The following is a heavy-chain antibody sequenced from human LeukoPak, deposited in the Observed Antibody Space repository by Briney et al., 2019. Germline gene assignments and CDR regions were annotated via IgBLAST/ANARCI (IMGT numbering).Heavy chain of an antibody. V-gene: IGHV3-11*06. Sequence: GGSLRLSCAASGFTLSDSYMSWIRQAPGKGLEWVSSISSSSNYIHYADSVKGRFTISRGNAKNSLYLQMNSLRAEDTAAYYCARGLCGGDCYSDWGQGTLVTVSS. CDR2: ISSSSNYI. CDR1: GFTLSDSY. D-gene: IGHD2-21*02. J-gene: IGHJ4*02. CDR3: ARGLCGGDCYSD.